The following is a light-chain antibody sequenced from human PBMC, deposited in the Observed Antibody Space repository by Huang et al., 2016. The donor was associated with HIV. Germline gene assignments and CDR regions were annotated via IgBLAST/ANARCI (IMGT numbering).Light chain of an antibody. V-gene: IGKV3-15*01. Sequence: ETVMTQSPVPLSVSPGDRASLSCRSSQIVSSHLAWYQQKPGQAPRLLIYAASTRATGVPARFSGSWAGTEFTLTISTLQSEDSAVYYCQQYNDFRSTFGPGTRVEIK. CDR1: QIVSSH. CDR2: AAS. J-gene: IGKJ3*01. CDR3: QQYNDFRST.